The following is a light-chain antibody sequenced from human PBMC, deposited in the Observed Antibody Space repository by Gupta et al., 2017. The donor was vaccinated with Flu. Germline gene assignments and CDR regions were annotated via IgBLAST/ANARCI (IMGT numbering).Light chain of an antibody. CDR2: SND. J-gene: IGLJ1*01. V-gene: IGLV1-44*01. Sequence: QSVLTQPPSASGTPGQRVTISFSGSSSNIGRNTANWYQHLPGTAPKLIMYSNDHRPSGVPDRFSGSKSDTSASLAISGLQSEDEGDYYCAAWDDSLNGQVFGTGTKVTVL. CDR1: SSNIGRNT. CDR3: AAWDDSLNGQV.